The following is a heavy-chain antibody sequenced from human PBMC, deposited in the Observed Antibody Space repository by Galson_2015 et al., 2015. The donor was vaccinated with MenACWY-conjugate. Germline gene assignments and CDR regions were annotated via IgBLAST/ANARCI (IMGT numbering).Heavy chain of an antibody. V-gene: IGHV1-69*13. Sequence: SVKVSCKAPGGTFSSYAISWVRQAPGQGLEWMGGIIPIFGTANYAQKFQGRVTITADESTSTAYMELSSLRSEDTAVYYCASGRELLANFDYWGQGTLVTVSS. CDR3: ASGRELLANFDY. CDR1: GGTFSSYA. D-gene: IGHD1-26*01. J-gene: IGHJ4*02. CDR2: IIPIFGTA.